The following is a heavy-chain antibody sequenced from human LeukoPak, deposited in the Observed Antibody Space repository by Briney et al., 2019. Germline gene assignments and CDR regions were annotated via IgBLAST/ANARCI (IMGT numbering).Heavy chain of an antibody. D-gene: IGHD3-10*01. V-gene: IGHV1-18*01. CDR3: ARGASWSYSWFDP. Sequence: ASVKVSCKASGYTFSSYGISWVRQAPGQGLEWMGWISAYNSETNGNTNYAQKFQGRVTMTTDTSTSTAYMELRSLRSDDTAVYYWARGASWSYSWFDPWGQGTLV. CDR2: ISAYNSETNGNT. CDR1: GYTFSSYG. J-gene: IGHJ5*02.